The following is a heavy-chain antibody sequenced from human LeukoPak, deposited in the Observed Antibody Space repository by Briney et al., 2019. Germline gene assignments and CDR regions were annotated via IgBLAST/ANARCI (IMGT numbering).Heavy chain of an antibody. CDR3: ARAKVFRITIFREAYYFDY. CDR1: GDTFTGYY. V-gene: IGHV1-2*02. J-gene: IGHJ4*02. Sequence: ASVKVSCKASGDTFTGYYMHWVRQAPGQGLEWMGWINPNSGGTNYAQKFQGRVTMTRDTSISTAYMELSRLRSDDTAVYYCARAKVFRITIFREAYYFDYWGQGTLVTVSS. CDR2: INPNSGGT. D-gene: IGHD3-3*01.